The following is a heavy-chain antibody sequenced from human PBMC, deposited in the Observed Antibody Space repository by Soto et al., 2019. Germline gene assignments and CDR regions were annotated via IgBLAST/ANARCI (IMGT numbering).Heavy chain of an antibody. V-gene: IGHV3-53*01. J-gene: IGHJ4*02. CDR3: ARIPYDDSGTIFDY. Sequence: GGSLRLSCAVSGITVSSYYMSWVRQAAGKGLEWVSVIYAGTITYYADSVKGRFTIYRDNSKNTLNLEMNSLRVEDTAVYYCARIPYDDSGTIFDYWGQGTLVTVSS. CDR1: GITVSSYY. D-gene: IGHD3-22*01. CDR2: IYAGTIT.